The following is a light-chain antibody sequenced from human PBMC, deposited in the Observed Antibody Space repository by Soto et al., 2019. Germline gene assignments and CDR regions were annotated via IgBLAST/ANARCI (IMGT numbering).Light chain of an antibody. CDR2: EIN. V-gene: IGLV2-8*01. J-gene: IGLJ1*01. CDR1: SSNVGAYDY. CDR3: SSFAGSNNFPYV. Sequence: HSALTQPPSASGSPGQSVTISCTGTSSNVGAYDYVSWYQQHPGKAPKLMIYEINKRPSGVPDRFSGSKSGNTASLTVSGLQAEDEADYYCSSFAGSNNFPYVLGTGTKVTVL.